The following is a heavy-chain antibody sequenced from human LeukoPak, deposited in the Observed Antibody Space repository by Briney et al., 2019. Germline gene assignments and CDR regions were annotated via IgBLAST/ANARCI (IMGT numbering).Heavy chain of an antibody. J-gene: IGHJ4*02. D-gene: IGHD3-16*01. CDR2: INPNSGGT. Sequence: ASVKVSCKASGYTFTGYYMHWVRQAPGQGLEWMGWINPNSGGTNYAQKFQGRVTMTRDTSISTAYMELSRLRSDDTAVYYCAREDLRLRPFDYWGQGTLVTVSS. V-gene: IGHV1-2*02. CDR3: AREDLRLRPFDY. CDR1: GYTFTGYY.